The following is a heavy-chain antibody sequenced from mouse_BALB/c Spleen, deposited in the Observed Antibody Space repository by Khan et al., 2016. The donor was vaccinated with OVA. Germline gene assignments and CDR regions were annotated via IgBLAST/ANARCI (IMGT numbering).Heavy chain of an antibody. J-gene: IGHJ3*01. Sequence: VQLKQSGPSLVKPSQTLSLTCSVTGDSITSGYWNWIRKFPGNKLEYMGYIIYTGYTYYNPSLQSRISITRTTSKNQYYLQLNSVTDEDTATYYCARSTYRYAFVYWGQGTLVTVSA. D-gene: IGHD2-12*01. CDR3: ARSTYRYAFVY. V-gene: IGHV3-8*02. CDR2: IIYTGYT. CDR1: GDSITSGY.